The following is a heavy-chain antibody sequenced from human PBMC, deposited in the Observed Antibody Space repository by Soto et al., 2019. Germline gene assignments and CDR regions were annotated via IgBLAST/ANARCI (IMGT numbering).Heavy chain of an antibody. CDR3: ARDRGHSYASTSYYYYGMEV. V-gene: IGHV3-21*01. J-gene: IGHJ6*02. CDR2: ISSSSSYI. D-gene: IGHD5-18*01. Sequence: GVLIISCASSGITFSSYSINLVLQAPGKGLEWVSSISSSSSYIYYADSVKGRFTISRDNAKNSLYLQMNSLRAEDTAVYYCARDRGHSYASTSYYYYGMEVWGQGTTVTVSS. CDR1: GITFSSYS.